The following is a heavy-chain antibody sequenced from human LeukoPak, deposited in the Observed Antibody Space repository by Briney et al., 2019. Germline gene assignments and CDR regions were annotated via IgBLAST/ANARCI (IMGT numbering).Heavy chain of an antibody. D-gene: IGHD5-12*01. Sequence: ASVKVSCKASGYTFTSYGIRWVGQAPGQGLEWMGWISAYNGNTNYAQKLQGRGTMTTDTSTSTAYMELRSLRSDDTAVYYCARVVAKVATMMGRSYFDYWGQGTLVTVSS. CDR3: ARVVAKVATMMGRSYFDY. J-gene: IGHJ4*02. V-gene: IGHV1-18*01. CDR2: ISAYNGNT. CDR1: GYTFTSYG.